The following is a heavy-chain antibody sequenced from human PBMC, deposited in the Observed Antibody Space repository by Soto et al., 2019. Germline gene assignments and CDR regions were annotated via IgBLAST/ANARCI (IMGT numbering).Heavy chain of an antibody. J-gene: IGHJ4*02. CDR3: AKAAVPLVATVRYFDY. CDR2: IYYSGST. Sequence: SETLSLTCNVSGGSISSSDYYWSWIRQHPGKGLEWIGYIYYSGSTYYNPSLKSRVTMSVDTSKNQFSLKLTSVTAADTAVYYCAKAAVPLVATVRYFDYWGQGTLVTVSS. V-gene: IGHV4-31*03. D-gene: IGHD5-12*01. CDR1: GGSISSSDYY.